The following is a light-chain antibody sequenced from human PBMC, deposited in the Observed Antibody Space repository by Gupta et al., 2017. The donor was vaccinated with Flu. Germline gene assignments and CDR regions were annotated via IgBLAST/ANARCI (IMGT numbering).Light chain of an antibody. V-gene: IGLV1-44*01. CDR1: RSNIGSNT. J-gene: IGLJ1*01. CDR3: AAWQDTQTGYL. Sequence: SRSNIGSNTVNWYQQVAGAAPKLLIYNDDQRPSGVPDRFSASRSGTSASLAISGLQSDDDADYYCAAWQDTQTGYLFGTGTKLTVL. CDR2: NDD.